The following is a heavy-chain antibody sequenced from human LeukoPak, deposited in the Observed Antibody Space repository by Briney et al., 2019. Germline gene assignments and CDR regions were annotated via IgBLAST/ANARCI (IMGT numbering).Heavy chain of an antibody. V-gene: IGHV1-69*06. CDR1: GGTFSSYA. Sequence: GASVKVSCKASGGTFSSYAISWVRQAPGQGLEWMGGIIPIFGTANYAQKFQGRVTITADKSTSTAYMELSSLRSEDTAVYYCARVFGMGEYFDYWGQGTLVTVSS. CDR2: IIPIFGTA. D-gene: IGHD1-26*01. CDR3: ARVFGMGEYFDY. J-gene: IGHJ4*02.